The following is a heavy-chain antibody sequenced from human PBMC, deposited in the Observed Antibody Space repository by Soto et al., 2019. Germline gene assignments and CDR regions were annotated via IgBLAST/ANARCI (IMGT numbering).Heavy chain of an antibody. Sequence: QVQLVESGGGVVQPGKSLRLSCAASGFTFSSYAMHWARQAPGKGLEWVTVISMRGGDEYYEESVRGRFTISRDDSKNALYLQMASLRVEDTAVYYCARGTIVARQHLDYWGQGTLVTVSS. CDR3: ARGTIVARQHLDY. V-gene: IGHV3-30*03. J-gene: IGHJ4*02. CDR1: GFTFSSYA. CDR2: ISMRGGDE. D-gene: IGHD6-6*01.